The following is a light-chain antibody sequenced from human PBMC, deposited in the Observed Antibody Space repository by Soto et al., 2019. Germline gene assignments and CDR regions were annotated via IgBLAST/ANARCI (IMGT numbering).Light chain of an antibody. CDR3: SSYTTIKTVI. Sequence: QSALAQPASVSGSPGQSITISCTGTSSDVGDYNYVSWYHQHHPGKAPELIIYDVTDRPSGVSTRFSGSKSGNTASLTISGLQAEDEGDYYCSSYTTIKTVIFGGGTKLTVL. CDR1: SSDVGDYNY. J-gene: IGLJ2*01. CDR2: DVT. V-gene: IGLV2-14*01.